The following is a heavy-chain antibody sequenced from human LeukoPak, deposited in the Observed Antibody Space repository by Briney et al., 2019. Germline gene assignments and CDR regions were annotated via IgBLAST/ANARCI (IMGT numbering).Heavy chain of an antibody. CDR1: GCTFTSYA. D-gene: IGHD1-1*01. Sequence: SVKVSCKASGCTFTSYAISWVRQAPGQGLEWMGGINPIFGTANYAQKFQGRVTITTDASTSTAYMELSSLRSEDPAVYYCARDSGLNWSGIWNYYYYYIDVWGKGTTVTVSS. J-gene: IGHJ6*03. CDR3: ARDSGLNWSGIWNYYYYYIDV. V-gene: IGHV1-69*05. CDR2: INPIFGTA.